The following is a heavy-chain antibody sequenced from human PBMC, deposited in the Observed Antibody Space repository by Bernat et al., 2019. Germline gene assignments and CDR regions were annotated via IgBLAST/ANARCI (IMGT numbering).Heavy chain of an antibody. CDR1: GYTFTSHD. V-gene: IGHV1-8*01. CDR2: MNPNSGNT. Sequence: LVQSGAEVKKPGASVKVSCEASGYTFTSHDINWVRQATGQGLEWMGWMNPNSGNTGYAQNFQGRVTMTRNTSISTAYMELSSLRSDDTAVYYCARGPGCISTSCPYYFDYWGQGTLLTVSS. D-gene: IGHD2-2*01. CDR3: ARGPGCISTSCPYYFDY. J-gene: IGHJ4*02.